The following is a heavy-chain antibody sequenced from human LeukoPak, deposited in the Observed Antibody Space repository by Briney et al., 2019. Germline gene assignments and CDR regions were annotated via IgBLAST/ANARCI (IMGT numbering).Heavy chain of an antibody. CDR2: ISNDGTTT. V-gene: IGHV3-74*01. D-gene: IGHD2-15*01. CDR3: AKARGSRYCSGGSCYGYFDY. J-gene: IGHJ4*02. Sequence: PGGSLRLSCAASGFTFSSYWMHWVRQAPGKGLVWVSRISNDGTTTTYADSVKGRFTISRDNAKNSLYLQMNSLRAEDTALYYCAKARGSRYCSGGSCYGYFDYWGQGTLVTVSS. CDR1: GFTFSSYW.